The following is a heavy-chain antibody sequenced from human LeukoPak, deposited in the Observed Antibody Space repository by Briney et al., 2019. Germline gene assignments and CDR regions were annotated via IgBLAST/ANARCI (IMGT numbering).Heavy chain of an antibody. J-gene: IGHJ4*02. Sequence: SETLSLTCTVSGGSISSYYWSWIRQPPGKGLEGIGYIYYSGSTNYNPSLKSRVTISVDTSKNQFSLKLSSVTAADTAVYYCARGVPAATPFDYWGQGTLVTVSS. CDR2: IYYSGST. CDR3: ARGVPAATPFDY. V-gene: IGHV4-59*01. CDR1: GGSISSYY. D-gene: IGHD2-2*01.